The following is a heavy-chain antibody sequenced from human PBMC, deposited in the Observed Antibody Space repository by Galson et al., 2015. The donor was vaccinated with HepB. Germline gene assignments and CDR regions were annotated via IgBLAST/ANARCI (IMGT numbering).Heavy chain of an antibody. V-gene: IGHV1-3*01. D-gene: IGHD3-22*01. CDR3: ARAMDSSGYYYRAAGAFDI. CDR2: INAGNGNT. J-gene: IGHJ3*02. Sequence: SVKVSCKASGYTFTSYAMHWVRQAPGQRLEWMGWINAGNGNTKYSQKFQGRVTITRDTSASTAYMELSSLRSEDTAVYYCARAMDSSGYYYRAAGAFDIWGQGTMVTVSS. CDR1: GYTFTSYA.